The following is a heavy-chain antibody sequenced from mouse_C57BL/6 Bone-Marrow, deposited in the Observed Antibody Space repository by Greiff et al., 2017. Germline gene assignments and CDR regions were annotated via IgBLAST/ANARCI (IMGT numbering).Heavy chain of an antibody. Sequence: QVQLQQPGAELVKPGASVKMSCKASGYTFTSYWITWVKQRPGQGLEWIGDIYPGSGSTNYNEKFKSKATLTVDPSSSTAYMQLSSLTSEDSAVYYGARTIYYDYDVDYWGQGTTLTVSS. V-gene: IGHV1-55*01. CDR3: ARTIYYDYDVDY. CDR1: GYTFTSYW. D-gene: IGHD2-4*01. J-gene: IGHJ2*01. CDR2: IYPGSGST.